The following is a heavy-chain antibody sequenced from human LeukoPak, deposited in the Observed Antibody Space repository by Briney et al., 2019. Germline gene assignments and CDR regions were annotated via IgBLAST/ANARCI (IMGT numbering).Heavy chain of an antibody. CDR3: AKSSVPAAPFDS. J-gene: IGHJ4*02. D-gene: IGHD2-2*01. V-gene: IGHV4-59*08. CDR2: LSYSGSS. CDR1: GGSFSRFQ. Sequence: SETLSLTCSVSGGSFSRFQWTWIRQPPGKGLEWIGSLSYSGSSNYNPSLKSRITISIDMSKNQFSLSLTSVTAADTAVYYRAKSSVPAAPFDSWGQGTLVTVSS.